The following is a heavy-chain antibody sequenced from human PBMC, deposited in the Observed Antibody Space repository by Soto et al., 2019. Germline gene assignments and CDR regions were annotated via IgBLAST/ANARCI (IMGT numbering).Heavy chain of an antibody. J-gene: IGHJ6*02. Sequence: PGGSLRLSCAASGFTFSSYAMSWVRQAPGKGLEWVSSISSSSSYIYYADSVKGRFTISRDNAKNSLYLQMNSLRAEDTAVYYCARVGGSSSSYYYYYGMDVWGQGTTVTVSS. CDR3: ARVGGSSSSYYYYYGMDV. D-gene: IGHD6-6*01. CDR1: GFTFSSYA. CDR2: ISSSSSYI. V-gene: IGHV3-21*01.